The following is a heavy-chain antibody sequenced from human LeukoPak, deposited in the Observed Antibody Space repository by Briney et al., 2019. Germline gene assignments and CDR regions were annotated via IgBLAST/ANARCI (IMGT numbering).Heavy chain of an antibody. CDR1: GGTFSSYA. CDR3: ARAATVTNSGYYYYYMDV. V-gene: IGHV1-69*05. J-gene: IGHJ6*03. Sequence: SVKVSCKASGGTFSSYAISWVRQAPGQGLEWMGGIIPIFGTANYAQKFQGRVTITTDESTSTAYMELSSLRSEDTAVYYCARAATVTNSGYYYYYMDVWGKGTTVTVSS. CDR2: IIPIFGTA. D-gene: IGHD4-11*01.